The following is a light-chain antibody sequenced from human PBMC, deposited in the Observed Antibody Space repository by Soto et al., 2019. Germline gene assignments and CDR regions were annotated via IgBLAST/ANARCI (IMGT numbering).Light chain of an antibody. Sequence: AIRMSPSPSALSASTGASVSITGRASQGIRSYLAWYQQKPGKATKRLIYAASSLQSGVPSRFSGSGSGTEFTLTISSLQPEEFATYYCLPHNSYPRPVGQGTKVDIK. V-gene: IGKV1-8*01. J-gene: IGKJ1*01. CDR1: QGIRSY. CDR2: AAS. CDR3: LPHNSYPRP.